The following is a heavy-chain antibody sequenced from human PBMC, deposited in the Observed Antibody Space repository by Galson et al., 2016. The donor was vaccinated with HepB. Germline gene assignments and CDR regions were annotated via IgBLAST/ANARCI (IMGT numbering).Heavy chain of an antibody. CDR1: GFTVSNNY. D-gene: IGHD1-7*01. CDR2: IYSGGST. Sequence: SLRLSCAASGFTVSNNYMTWVRQAPGKGLEWVSTIYSGGSTFYTDSVQGRFTIYRHNSKNTLYLQMDTLRPEETAVYYCARDPGISGTTWGQGILVTVSS. J-gene: IGHJ5*02. V-gene: IGHV3-53*04. CDR3: ARDPGISGTT.